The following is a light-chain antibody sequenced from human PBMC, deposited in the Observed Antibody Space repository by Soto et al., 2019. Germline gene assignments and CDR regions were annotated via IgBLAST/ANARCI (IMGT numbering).Light chain of an antibody. V-gene: IGKV3-15*01. CDR2: GAS. CDR1: QSVTSD. Sequence: EIVMTQSPATLSVSPGERATLSCRASQSVTSDYLAWYQQKPGQAPRLLIYGASTRATGIPARFSGSGSGTEFTLTISSLQSEDFAAYYCQQYNNWPPITFGQGTRLEIK. CDR3: QQYNNWPPIT. J-gene: IGKJ5*01.